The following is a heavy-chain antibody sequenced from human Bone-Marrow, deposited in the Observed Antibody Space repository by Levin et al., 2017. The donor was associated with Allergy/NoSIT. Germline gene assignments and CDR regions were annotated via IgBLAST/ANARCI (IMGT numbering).Heavy chain of an antibody. V-gene: IGHV3-30-3*01. J-gene: IGHJ6*02. CDR3: ARLPRGAIFANGMDV. Sequence: GGSLRLSCAASGFTFSSYAMHWVRQAPGKGLEWVAVISYDGSNKYYADSVKGRFTISRDNSKNTLYLQMNSLRAEDTAVYYCARLPRGAIFANGMDVWGQGTTVTVSS. D-gene: IGHD3-3*01. CDR1: GFTFSSYA. CDR2: ISYDGSNK.